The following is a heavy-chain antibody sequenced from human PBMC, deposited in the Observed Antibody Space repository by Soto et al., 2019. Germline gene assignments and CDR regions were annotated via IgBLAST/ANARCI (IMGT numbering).Heavy chain of an antibody. CDR3: ARDYDILTGYSNLDY. V-gene: IGHV1-46*03. Sequence: ASVKVSCKASGYTFTSYYMHWVRQAPGQGLEWMGIINPSGGSTSYAQKFQGRVTMTRDTSTSTVYMELSSLRSEDTAVYYCARDYDILTGYSNLDYWGQGTLVTVSS. D-gene: IGHD3-9*01. CDR2: INPSGGST. CDR1: GYTFTSYY. J-gene: IGHJ4*02.